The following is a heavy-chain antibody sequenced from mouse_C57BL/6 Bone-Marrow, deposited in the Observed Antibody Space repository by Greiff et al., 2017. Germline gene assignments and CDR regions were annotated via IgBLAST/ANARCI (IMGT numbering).Heavy chain of an antibody. CDR3: ARYSNSCAMDY. V-gene: IGHV7-3*01. Sequence: EVHLVESGGGLVQPGGSLSLSCAASGFTFTDYYMSWVRQPPGKALEWLGFIRNKANGYTTEYSASVKGRFTISRDNSQSILYLQMNALRAEDSATYYCARYSNSCAMDYWGQGTSVTVSS. CDR2: IRNKANGYTT. J-gene: IGHJ4*01. CDR1: GFTFTDYY. D-gene: IGHD2-1*01.